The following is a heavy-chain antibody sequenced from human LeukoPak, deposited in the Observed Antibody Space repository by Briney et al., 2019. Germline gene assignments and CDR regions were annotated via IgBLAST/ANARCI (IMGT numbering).Heavy chain of an antibody. Sequence: SETLSLTCTVSGGSISSYYWSWIRQPPGKGLEWIGYIYYSGSTNYNPSLKSRVTISVDTSKNQFSLKLSSVTAADTAVYYCARSIAGDYAGYFDYWGQGTLVTVSS. V-gene: IGHV4-59*01. D-gene: IGHD6-6*01. CDR3: ARSIAGDYAGYFDY. J-gene: IGHJ4*02. CDR2: IYYSGST. CDR1: GGSISSYY.